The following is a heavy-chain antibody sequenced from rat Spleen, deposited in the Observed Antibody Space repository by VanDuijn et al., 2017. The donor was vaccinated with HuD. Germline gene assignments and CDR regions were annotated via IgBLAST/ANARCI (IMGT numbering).Heavy chain of an antibody. D-gene: IGHD1-7*01. V-gene: IGHV2S12*01. CDR2: ISSGGGT. CDR1: GFSLTSYH. CDR3: ARDTMAYRDFDY. J-gene: IGHJ2*01. Sequence: QVQLKESGPGLVQPSQTLSLTCTVSGFSLTSYHVSWVRQPPGKGLEWIAAISSGGGTFYSSALKSRLSISRDTSKSQVFLKMNSLQTEDTAMYFCARDTMAYRDFDYWGQGVMVTVSS.